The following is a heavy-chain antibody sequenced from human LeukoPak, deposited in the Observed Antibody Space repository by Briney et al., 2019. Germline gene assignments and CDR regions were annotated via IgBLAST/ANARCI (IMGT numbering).Heavy chain of an antibody. D-gene: IGHD1-26*01. V-gene: IGHV3-30-3*01. CDR3: VREEEVGILRY. CDR2: ISFDGSNK. J-gene: IGHJ4*02. CDR1: GFTFSSYG. Sequence: GGSLRLSCAASGFTFSSYGMHWVRQAPGKGLEWVAVISFDGSNKYYADSVKGRFSISRDSSKNTLYLQMNSLRAEDTALYYCVREEEVGILRYWGEGTLVTVSS.